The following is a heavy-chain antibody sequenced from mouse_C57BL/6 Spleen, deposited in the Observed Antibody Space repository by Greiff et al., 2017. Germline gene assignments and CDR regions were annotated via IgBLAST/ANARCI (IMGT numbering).Heavy chain of an antibody. D-gene: IGHD1-1*01. Sequence: EVKLVESEGGLVQPGSSMKLSCTASGFTFSDYYMAWVRPVPEKGLEWVANINYDGSSTYYLDSLKSRFIISRDNAKNILYLQMSSLKSEDTATYYCARDRFYYGSSHYYAMDNWGQGTSVTVSS. CDR3: ARDRFYYGSSHYYAMDN. CDR1: GFTFSDYY. J-gene: IGHJ4*01. V-gene: IGHV5-16*01. CDR2: INYDGSST.